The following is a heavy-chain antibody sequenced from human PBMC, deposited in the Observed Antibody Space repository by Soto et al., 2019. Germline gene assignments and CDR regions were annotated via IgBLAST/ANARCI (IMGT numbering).Heavy chain of an antibody. CDR1: GFTFSSSA. D-gene: IGHD1-1*01. CDR2: ISGSDVRT. J-gene: IGHJ5*02. CDR3: AKSLNINWKNWFDP. V-gene: IGHV3-23*01. Sequence: EVQILESGGGLVQPGGSPRLSRAASGFTFSSSAMNWVRQAPGKGLGLVSVISGSDVRTYYADSVKGRFTISRANSKNTLYLDMNSMIAEDTAVYYCAKSLNINWKNWFDPWGQGTLVTVSS.